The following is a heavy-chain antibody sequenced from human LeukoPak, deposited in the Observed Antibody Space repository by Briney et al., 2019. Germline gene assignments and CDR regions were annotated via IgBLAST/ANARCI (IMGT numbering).Heavy chain of an antibody. D-gene: IGHD3-16*01. CDR2: IDNSGST. Sequence: SETLSLTCTVSGGSISSTGYYWNWIRQPAGKGLEWIGHIDNSGSTNCNPSLKSRVTISVDTSKNQFSLNLTSVTAADTAVYYCARDCEFCDLLFYMNVWGKGTTVTVSS. CDR1: GGSISSTGYY. J-gene: IGHJ6*03. V-gene: IGHV4-61*09. CDR3: ARDCEFCDLLFYMNV.